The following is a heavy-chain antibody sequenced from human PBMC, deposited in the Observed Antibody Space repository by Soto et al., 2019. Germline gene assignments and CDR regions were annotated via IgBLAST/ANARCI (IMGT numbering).Heavy chain of an antibody. D-gene: IGHD5-12*01. CDR3: ARARGNDWYSDY. Sequence: GGSLRLSCTASGFTFSEYSMSWVRQAPGKGLEWVSSITHSGTYVYYADSVKGRFTISRDSASNSLFLQMTSLRAEDTAVYHCARARGNDWYSDYWGQGTLVT. V-gene: IGHV3-21*01. CDR1: GFTFSEYS. J-gene: IGHJ4*02. CDR2: ITHSGTYV.